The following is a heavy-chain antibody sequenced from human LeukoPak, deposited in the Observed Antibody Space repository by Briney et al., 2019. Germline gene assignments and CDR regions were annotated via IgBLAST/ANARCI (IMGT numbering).Heavy chain of an antibody. CDR2: IYYSGST. Sequence: SETLSLTCTVSGASISSGDNYWGWIRQPPGKGLEWIGSIYYSGSTYYNPSLKSRVTISVDTSKNRFSLKLSSVTAADTAVYYCVYYDSSGPGVAFDIWGQGTMVTVSS. J-gene: IGHJ3*02. D-gene: IGHD3-22*01. V-gene: IGHV4-39*01. CDR1: GASISSGDNY. CDR3: VYYDSSGPGVAFDI.